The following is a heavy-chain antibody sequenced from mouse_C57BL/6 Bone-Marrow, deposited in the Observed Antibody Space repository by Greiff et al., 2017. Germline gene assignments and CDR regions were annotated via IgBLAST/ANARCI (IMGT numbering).Heavy chain of an antibody. J-gene: IGHJ3*01. D-gene: IGHD2-5*01. V-gene: IGHV5-4*01. CDR2: ISDGGSYT. CDR3: AREWEGSNTWFAY. CDR1: GFTFSSYA. Sequence: EVQLMESGGGLVKPGGSLKLSCAASGFTFSSYAMSWVRQTPEKRLEWVATISDGGSYTYYPDNAKGRFTISRDNAKNNLYLQMSHLKAEDTAMYYCAREWEGSNTWFAYWGQGTLVTVSA.